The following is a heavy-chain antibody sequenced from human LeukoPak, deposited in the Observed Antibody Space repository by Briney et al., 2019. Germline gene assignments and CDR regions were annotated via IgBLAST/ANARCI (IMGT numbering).Heavy chain of an antibody. D-gene: IGHD2-8*02. CDR2: ISSSSSYI. Sequence: AGGSLRLSCAASGFTFSSYSMIWVRQAPGKGLEWVSSISSSSSYIYYADSVKGRFTISRDNAKNSLYLQMNSLRAEDTAVYYCARDPAGPYCTRGVCYPDYWGQGTLVTVSS. CDR1: GFTFSSYS. J-gene: IGHJ4*02. CDR3: ARDPAGPYCTRGVCYPDY. V-gene: IGHV3-21*01.